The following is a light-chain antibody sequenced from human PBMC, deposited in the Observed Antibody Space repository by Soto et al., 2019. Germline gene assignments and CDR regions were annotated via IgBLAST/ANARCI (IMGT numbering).Light chain of an antibody. V-gene: IGLV2-14*01. CDR2: AVS. J-gene: IGLJ1*01. CDR3: SSYTSRSAL. Sequence: QSALTQPASVSWSPGQSITISCTGTSSDVGSYNYVSWYQQHPGKAPKLMIYAVSDRPSGISSRFSGSKSGNTASLTISWIHTEDEADYYCSSYTSRSALFGTGTKLTVL. CDR1: SSDVGSYNY.